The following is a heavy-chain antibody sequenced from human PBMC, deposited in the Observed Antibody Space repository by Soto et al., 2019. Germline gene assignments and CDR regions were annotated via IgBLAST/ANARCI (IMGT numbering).Heavy chain of an antibody. D-gene: IGHD2-8*01. CDR2: IYYSGTT. CDR3: TRAPFRGTNSRGALDM. CDR1: GDPISSGDYY. V-gene: IGHV4-30-4*01. Sequence: QVQLQESGPGLVKPSQTLSLTCTVSGDPISSGDYYWSWIRQPPGKGLEWIGYIYYSGTTYYSPSLKRRVTMSGDTSHNQFSLKLSSVTAADTAVYYCTRAPFRGTNSRGALDMWGQGTMVTVSS. J-gene: IGHJ3*02.